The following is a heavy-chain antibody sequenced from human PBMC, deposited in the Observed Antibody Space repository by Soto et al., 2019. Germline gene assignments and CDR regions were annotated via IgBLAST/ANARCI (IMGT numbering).Heavy chain of an antibody. CDR1: GYKFSIYW. D-gene: IGHD3-9*01. J-gene: IGHJ5*02. V-gene: IGHV5-51*01. CDR3: ARGNILTNYFPNLFDP. Sequence: FLNISCEASGYKFSIYWIAWVRQMPGKGLAWMGVIYPGDSDTRYRPSFQGQVTISADKSINTAYLQWSSLRPSDTAIYYCARGNILTNYFPNLFDPWGQGILVTV. CDR2: IYPGDSDT.